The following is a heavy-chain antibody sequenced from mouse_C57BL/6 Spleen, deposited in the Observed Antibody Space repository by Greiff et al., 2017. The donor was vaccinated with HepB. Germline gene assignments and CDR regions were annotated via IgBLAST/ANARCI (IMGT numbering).Heavy chain of an antibody. D-gene: IGHD1-1*02. CDR1: GFTFSDYG. CDR2: ISSGSSTI. Sequence: DVKLVESGGGLVKPGGSLKLSCAASGFTFSDYGMHWVRQAPEKGLEWVAYISSGSSTIYYADTVKGRFTISRDNAKRTLFLQMTSLRSEDTAMYYWATGAYMGRGAMDYWGQGTSVTVSS. J-gene: IGHJ4*01. V-gene: IGHV5-17*01. CDR3: ATGAYMGRGAMDY.